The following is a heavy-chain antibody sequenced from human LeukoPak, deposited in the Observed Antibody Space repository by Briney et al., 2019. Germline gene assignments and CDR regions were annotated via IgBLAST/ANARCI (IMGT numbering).Heavy chain of an antibody. CDR3: VRDWGYDSSGYWQKYFDT. CDR1: GFTVNNNY. D-gene: IGHD3-22*01. V-gene: IGHV3-53*01. Sequence: GGSLRLSCAASGFTVNNNYMSWVRQAPGKGLEWVSGIYSGGSTYYADSVKGRFTISRDNAKNTVYLQMNSLRAEDTAVYYCVRDWGYDSSGYWQKYFDTWGQGTLVTVSS. CDR2: IYSGGST. J-gene: IGHJ4*02.